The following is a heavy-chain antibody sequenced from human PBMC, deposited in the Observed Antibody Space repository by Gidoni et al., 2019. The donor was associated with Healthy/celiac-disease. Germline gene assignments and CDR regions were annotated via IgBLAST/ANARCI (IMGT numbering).Heavy chain of an antibody. Sequence: EVQLLESGGGLVQPGGSLRLPCAASGFTFSSYAMSWVRQAPGKGLEWVSAISGSGGSTYYADSVKGRFTISRDNSKNTLYLQMNSLRAEDTAVYYCAIYYYGSGSDDYWGQGTLVTVSS. V-gene: IGHV3-23*01. CDR2: ISGSGGST. D-gene: IGHD3-10*01. CDR3: AIYYYGSGSDDY. CDR1: GFTFSSYA. J-gene: IGHJ4*02.